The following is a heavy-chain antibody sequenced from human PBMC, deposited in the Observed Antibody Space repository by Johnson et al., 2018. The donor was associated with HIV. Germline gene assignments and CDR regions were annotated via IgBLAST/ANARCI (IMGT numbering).Heavy chain of an antibody. D-gene: IGHD4-23*01. CDR2: IYSGGST. CDR1: GITVSSNY. V-gene: IGHV3-66*01. CDR3: ARDRMWAVGYGGNRVNDACDI. J-gene: IGHJ3*02. Sequence: VQLVESGGALVQPGGSLRLSCAASGITVSSNYMSWVRQAPGKGLEWVSVIYSGGSTYYADSVKGRFTISRDNSKNTLYLQMNSLRAEDTAVYYCARDRMWAVGYGGNRVNDACDIWGQGTTVTVSS.